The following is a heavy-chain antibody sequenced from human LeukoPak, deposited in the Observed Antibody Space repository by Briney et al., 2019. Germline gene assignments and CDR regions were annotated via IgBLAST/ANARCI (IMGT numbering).Heavy chain of an antibody. D-gene: IGHD3-10*01. Sequence: PGGSLRLSCAASGFTFSSYGMHWVRQAPGKGLEWVAVISYDGSNKYYADSVKGRFTISRDNSKNTLYLQMNSLRAEDTAVYYCAKDPSGSSRFYYYYMDVWGKGTTVTVSS. CDR2: ISYDGSNK. V-gene: IGHV3-30*18. CDR1: GFTFSSYG. J-gene: IGHJ6*03. CDR3: AKDPSGSSRFYYYYMDV.